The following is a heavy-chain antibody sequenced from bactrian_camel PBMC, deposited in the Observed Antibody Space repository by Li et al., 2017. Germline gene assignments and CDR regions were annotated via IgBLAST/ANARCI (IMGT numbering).Heavy chain of an antibody. CDR1: GYYSRYC. Sequence: HVQLVESGGGSVQAGGSLRLSCAYSGYYSRYCMGWFRQAPGKEREGVAAISLDGSTYYADSVKGRFTISRDNAKNTLYLQMKSLQPDDTSMYYCAVDPCGVTTAPMALGVMSARAEFWGQGTQVTVS. D-gene: IGHD3*01. CDR3: AVDPCGVTTAPMALGVMSARAEF. V-gene: IGHV3S55*01. CDR2: ISLDGST. J-gene: IGHJ4*01.